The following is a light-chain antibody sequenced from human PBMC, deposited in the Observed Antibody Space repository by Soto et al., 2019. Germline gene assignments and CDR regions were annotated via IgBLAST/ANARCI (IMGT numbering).Light chain of an antibody. CDR2: GAS. Sequence: EIVMTQSPATLSMSPGERVSLSCIASQSVSSNLAWYQQKPGQAPRLLIYGASTRATGIPARFSGSGSGTEFTLTISSLQSEDFAVYYCQQYNNWPSITFGQGTRLETK. CDR1: QSVSSN. V-gene: IGKV3D-15*01. J-gene: IGKJ5*01. CDR3: QQYNNWPSIT.